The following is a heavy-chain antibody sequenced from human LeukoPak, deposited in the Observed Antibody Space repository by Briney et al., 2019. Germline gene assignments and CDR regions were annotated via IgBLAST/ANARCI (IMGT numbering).Heavy chain of an antibody. V-gene: IGHV3-66*02. J-gene: IGHJ5*02. CDR2: IYSDGVT. Sequence: GGSLRLSCAASGFIVNSYAMSWVRQAPGKGLAWVSLIYSDGVTQYADSVKGRFTISRDNSKNTLYLQMNSLRDEDTAVYFCTRDRAEGKTWVEFDPWGQGTLVTVSS. CDR3: TRDRAEGKTWVEFDP. CDR1: GFIVNSYA.